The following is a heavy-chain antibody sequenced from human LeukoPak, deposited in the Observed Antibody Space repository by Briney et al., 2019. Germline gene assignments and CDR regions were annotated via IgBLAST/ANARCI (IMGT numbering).Heavy chain of an antibody. J-gene: IGHJ6*03. CDR2: INYSGST. CDR1: GDSISSSTYY. D-gene: IGHD2-2*02. Sequence: PSETLSLTCSVSGDSISSSTYYWGWIRQSPGKGLEWIGSINYSGSTYYNPSLKSRVTMSADLYKNQFSLKLTSVTAADTAVYYCARYCSSTSCYTNYYYYMDVWGKGTTVTVSS. V-gene: IGHV4-39*01. CDR3: ARYCSSTSCYTNYYYYMDV.